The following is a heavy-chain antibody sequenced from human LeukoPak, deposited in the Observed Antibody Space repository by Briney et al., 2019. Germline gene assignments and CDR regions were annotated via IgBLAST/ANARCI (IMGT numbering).Heavy chain of an antibody. J-gene: IGHJ4*02. CDR1: GFTFSDYW. CDR3: VRDDYDFWSGYQRYFEF. Sequence: GGSLRLSYAASGFTFSDYWMTWVRQAPGKGLEWVANINQDGSEKYYVDSVEGRFTISRDSVKNSLYLQMTSVRADDTAMYYCVRDDYDFWSGYQRYFEFWGQGTLVTVSS. CDR2: INQDGSEK. V-gene: IGHV3-7*01. D-gene: IGHD3-3*01.